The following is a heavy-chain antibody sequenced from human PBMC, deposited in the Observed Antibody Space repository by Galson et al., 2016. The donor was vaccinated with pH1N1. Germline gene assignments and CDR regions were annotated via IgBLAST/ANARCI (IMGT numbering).Heavy chain of an antibody. CDR2: TSPYSGNT. CDR1: GYSFSSFG. D-gene: IGHD3-10*01. V-gene: IGHV1-18*01. CDR3: ARDAGSYYGYFDY. Sequence: SVKVSCKASGYSFSSFGISWVRQAPGQGLEWMAWTSPYSGNTTYVPKLQGRVTLTTDTSTSTAFMELRSLRFDDTAVYYCARDAGSYYGYFDYWGQGTLVTVSS. J-gene: IGHJ4*02.